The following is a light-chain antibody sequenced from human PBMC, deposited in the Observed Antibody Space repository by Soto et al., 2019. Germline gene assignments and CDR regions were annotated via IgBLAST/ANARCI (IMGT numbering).Light chain of an antibody. V-gene: IGKV4-1*01. CDR1: QSVFYSSNNKNY. Sequence: DLVMTQSPDSVAVSLGERATINCKSSQSVFYSSNNKNYLAWYQKKPGQPPKLLIYWASTRASGVPGRFSGSGSGTDFTLAIRRLEPEDFAVYYCHQFGYSPRTFGQGTKVE. CDR2: WAS. CDR3: HQFGYSPRT. J-gene: IGKJ1*01.